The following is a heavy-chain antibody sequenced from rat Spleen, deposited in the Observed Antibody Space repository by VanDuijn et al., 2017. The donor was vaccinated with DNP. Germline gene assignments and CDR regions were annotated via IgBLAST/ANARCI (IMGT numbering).Heavy chain of an antibody. CDR2: ISPSGGST. D-gene: IGHD1-3*01. V-gene: IGHV5-25*01. Sequence: EVQLVESGGGLVQPGRSLKLSCAASGFTFSNYDMAWVRQAPTKGLEWVASISPSGGSTYYRDSVKGRFTVSRDNAKSSLYLQMDSLRSEDTATYYCARRGGSYDYWGQGVMVTVSS. CDR3: ARRGGSYDY. CDR1: GFTFSNYD. J-gene: IGHJ2*01.